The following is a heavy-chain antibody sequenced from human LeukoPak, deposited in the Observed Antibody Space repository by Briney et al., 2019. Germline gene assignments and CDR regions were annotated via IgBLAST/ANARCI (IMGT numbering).Heavy chain of an antibody. CDR1: GFTFSSYT. V-gene: IGHV3-21*01. CDR2: INSGSNDM. CDR3: ARAKYCTNTNCFGLDY. J-gene: IGHJ4*02. Sequence: GGSLRLSCAASGFTFSSYTMIWVRQAPGKGLEWVSSINSGSNDMYYADSVKGRFTISRDNVKNSLLLQMNSPRAEDTAVYYCARAKYCTNTNCFGLDYWGQGTLVIVSS. D-gene: IGHD2-8*01.